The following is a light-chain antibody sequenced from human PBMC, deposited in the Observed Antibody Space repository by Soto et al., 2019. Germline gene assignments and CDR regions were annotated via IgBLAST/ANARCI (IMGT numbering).Light chain of an antibody. CDR2: GAS. CDR3: QHYGPSPETWT. Sequence: EIVLTQSPGTLSLSPGERATLSCRASQSVGNSYLAWYQQKRGQAPRLLIYGASSRATGIPHRFSGSGSGTDFTLTISRLALSDFAVYFCQHYGPSPETWTFGQGTKDEIK. J-gene: IGKJ1*01. CDR1: QSVGNSY. V-gene: IGKV3-20*01.